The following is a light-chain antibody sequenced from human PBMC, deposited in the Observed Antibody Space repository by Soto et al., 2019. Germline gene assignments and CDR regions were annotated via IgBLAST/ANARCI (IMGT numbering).Light chain of an antibody. V-gene: IGLV1-47*02. CDR3: AAWDDSLRGVM. J-gene: IGLJ3*02. CDR1: SSNIGSNN. Sequence: QSALAQPPSVSGTPGQTVTISCSGASSNIGSNNVYWYQQLPGAAPKLLIYSNDQRPSGVPDRVSGSKSGTSASLAISDLRSEDEADYFCAAWDDSLRGVMFGGGTKLTVL. CDR2: SND.